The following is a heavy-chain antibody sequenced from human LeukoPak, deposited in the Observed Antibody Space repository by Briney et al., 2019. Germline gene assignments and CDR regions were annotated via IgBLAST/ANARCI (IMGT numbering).Heavy chain of an antibody. D-gene: IGHD3-10*01. CDR1: GFTFSHFA. CDR2: ISVSGNKT. Sequence: GRSLRLSCAASGFTFSHFAMSWVRQAPGKGLHWVSTISVSGNKTYDADSVKGRFTISRDNSKNTLYLQMTGLRADDTAVYYCAKLKRVGIAPFDDWGQGTLVTVSS. CDR3: AKLKRVGIAPFDD. J-gene: IGHJ4*02. V-gene: IGHV3-23*01.